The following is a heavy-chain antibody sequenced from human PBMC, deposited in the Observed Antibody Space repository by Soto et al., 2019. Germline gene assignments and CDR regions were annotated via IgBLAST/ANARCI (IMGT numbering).Heavy chain of an antibody. Sequence: QVQLVESGGGLVKPGGSLRLSCAASGFTFSDYYMTWVRQAPGKGLEYVSYIVTSSADTNYADSVKGRFSISRDNAKNPLYLEMNSLRAEDTAVNVCARISATSWYMGGFLDYWGQGTLVTVSS. CDR3: ARISATSWYMGGFLDY. CDR1: GFTFSDYY. D-gene: IGHD6-13*01. J-gene: IGHJ4*02. V-gene: IGHV3-11*06. CDR2: IVTSSADT.